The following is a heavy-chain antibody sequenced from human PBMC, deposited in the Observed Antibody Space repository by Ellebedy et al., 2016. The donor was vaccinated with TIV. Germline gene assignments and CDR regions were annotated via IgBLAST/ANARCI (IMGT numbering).Heavy chain of an antibody. D-gene: IGHD1-7*01. V-gene: IGHV1-69*10. CDR2: IIPLLGIP. CDR3: AKTTLAANFDS. Sequence: AASVKVSCKPSGGTFSNYAISWVRQAPGQGLEWMGVIIPLLGIPKYAQKFQGRVTITADKSTSTVYMELNSLRVEDTAIYYCAKTTLAANFDSWGQGTLVTVPS. J-gene: IGHJ4*02. CDR1: GGTFSNYA.